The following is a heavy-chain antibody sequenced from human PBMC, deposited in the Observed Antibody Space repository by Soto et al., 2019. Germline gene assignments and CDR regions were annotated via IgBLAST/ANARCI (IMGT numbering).Heavy chain of an antibody. CDR3: ALQLTTDASSYYSSDY. J-gene: IGHJ4*02. Sequence: ASVKVSCKTSGYSFTAYGLAWLRQAPGQRPGWMGWVSTNNADTNYAQKFQGRVTMTTDRSTTTTYMELRSLRSDDTAVYYCALQLTTDASSYYSSDYWGQGTLVTVSS. CDR2: VSTNNADT. V-gene: IGHV1-18*01. CDR1: GYSFTAYG. D-gene: IGHD1-1*01.